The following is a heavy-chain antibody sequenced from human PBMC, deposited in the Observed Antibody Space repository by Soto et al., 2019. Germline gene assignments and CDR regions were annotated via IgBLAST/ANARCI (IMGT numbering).Heavy chain of an antibody. J-gene: IGHJ3*02. D-gene: IGHD5-12*01. CDR1: GGSFSGYY. CDR2: INHSGST. V-gene: IGHV4-34*01. CDR3: ARLVSIADSGWKKWWAFDI. Sequence: SETLFLTCAVYGGSFSGYYWSWIRQPPGKGLEWIGEINHSGSTNYNPSLKSRVTISVDTSKNQFSLKLSSVTAADTAVYYCARLVSIADSGWKKWWAFDIWGQGTMVTVSS.